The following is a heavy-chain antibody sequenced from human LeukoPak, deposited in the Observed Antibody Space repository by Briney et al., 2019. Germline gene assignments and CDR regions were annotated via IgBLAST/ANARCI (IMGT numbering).Heavy chain of an antibody. CDR3: ARVERNYYDSSGYYPFGY. CDR1: GFTFSSYS. CDR2: ISISRSYI. J-gene: IGHJ4*02. D-gene: IGHD3-22*01. V-gene: IGHV3-21*01. Sequence: GGSLRLSCAASGFTFSSYSMNWVRQAPGKGLEWVSSISISRSYIYYADSVKGRFTISRDNAKNSLYLQMNSLRAEDTAVYYCARVERNYYDSSGYYPFGYWGQGTLVSVSS.